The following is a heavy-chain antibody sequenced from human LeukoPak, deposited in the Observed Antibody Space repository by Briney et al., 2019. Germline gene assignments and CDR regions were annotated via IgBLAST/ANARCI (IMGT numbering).Heavy chain of an antibody. CDR3: ARGSSRYYYDSSGHSY. CDR1: GGSISSSSYY. D-gene: IGHD3-22*01. Sequence: SETLSLTCTVSGGSISSSSYYWGWIRQPPGKGLEWIGSIYYSGSTYYNPSLKSRVTISVDTSKNQFSLKLSSVTAADTAVYYCARGSSRYYYDSSGHSYWGQGTLVTVSS. J-gene: IGHJ4*02. V-gene: IGHV4-39*01. CDR2: IYYSGST.